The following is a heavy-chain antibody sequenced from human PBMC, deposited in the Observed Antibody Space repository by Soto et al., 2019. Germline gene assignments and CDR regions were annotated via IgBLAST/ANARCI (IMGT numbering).Heavy chain of an antibody. V-gene: IGHV3-15*07. CDR3: TTDGLSGYRHNGWVLFDY. J-gene: IGHJ4*02. CDR2: IKSNTDGGTT. Sequence: EVQLVESGGGFVKPGRSLRLSCAASGFTFKKAWMNWVRQAPGKGLEWVGRIKSNTDGGTTDYAAPMQGRFFISRGDSENTLYLPMNSLQTEDTAVYYCTTDGLSGYRHNGWVLFDYWGQGSLVTVSS. CDR1: GFTFKKAW. D-gene: IGHD5-18*01.